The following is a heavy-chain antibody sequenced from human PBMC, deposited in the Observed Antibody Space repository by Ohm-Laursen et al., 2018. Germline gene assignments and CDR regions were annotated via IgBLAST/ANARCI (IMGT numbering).Heavy chain of an antibody. Sequence: SLRLSCTASGFTFSSYGMHWVRQAPGKGLEWVAVISYDGSNKYYADSVKGRFTISRDNSKNTLYLQMNSLRAEDTAVYYCAKDFGGRSGCPEDYYYGMDVWGQGTTVTVSS. CDR2: ISYDGSNK. V-gene: IGHV3-30*18. CDR1: GFTFSSYG. D-gene: IGHD3-3*01. J-gene: IGHJ6*02. CDR3: AKDFGGRSGCPEDYYYGMDV.